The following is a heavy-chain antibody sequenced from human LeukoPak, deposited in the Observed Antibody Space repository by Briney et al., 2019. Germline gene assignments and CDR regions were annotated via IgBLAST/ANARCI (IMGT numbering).Heavy chain of an antibody. CDR1: GISFDDYA. CDR3: AKATVTDVGYFDY. Sequence: GGSLRLSCAASGISFDDYAMHWVRQAPGEGLEWVSGISWNSGSIGYADSVKGRFTISRDNAKNSLYLQMNSLRAEDTALYYCAKATVTDVGYFDYWGQGTLVTVSS. D-gene: IGHD4-17*01. CDR2: ISWNSGSI. V-gene: IGHV3-9*01. J-gene: IGHJ4*02.